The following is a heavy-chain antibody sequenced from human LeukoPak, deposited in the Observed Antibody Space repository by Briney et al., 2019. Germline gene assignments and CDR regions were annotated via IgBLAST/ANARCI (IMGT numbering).Heavy chain of an antibody. D-gene: IGHD5-18*01. CDR3: AKRIQSAMAMGY. Sequence: PGGSLRLSCAASGFTFSSYEMKWVRQAPGKGLEWVSYISSGGTNIYYADSVKGRFTISRDNSKNTMYLQMNSLRAEDTAVYYCAKRIQSAMAMGYWGQGTLVTVSS. CDR2: ISSGGTNI. J-gene: IGHJ4*02. V-gene: IGHV3-48*03. CDR1: GFTFSSYE.